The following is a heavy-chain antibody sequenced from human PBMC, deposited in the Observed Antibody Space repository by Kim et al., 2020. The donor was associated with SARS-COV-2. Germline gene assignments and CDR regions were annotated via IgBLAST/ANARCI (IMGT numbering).Heavy chain of an antibody. Sequence: VKGRFTISRDNSRNTLYLQVNTLRAEDTAVYFCARGPNYYGSGSYVPFDYWGQGTLVTVSS. D-gene: IGHD3-10*01. V-gene: IGHV3-30*07. CDR3: ARGPNYYGSGSYVPFDY. J-gene: IGHJ4*02.